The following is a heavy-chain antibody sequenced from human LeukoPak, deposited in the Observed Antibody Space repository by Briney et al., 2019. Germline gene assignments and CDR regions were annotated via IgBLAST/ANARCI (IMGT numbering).Heavy chain of an antibody. V-gene: IGHV3-7*01. CDR1: GFTFSDYW. CDR2: IRQDGSEK. Sequence: GGSLRLSCAASGFTFSDYWMSWARQAPGKGLEWVANIRQDGSEKKYVDSVKGRFTISRDNAKNSLYLQMNSLRAEDTAVYYCARFSRTTVNYWGQGTLVTVSS. D-gene: IGHD4-17*01. CDR3: ARFSRTTVNY. J-gene: IGHJ4*02.